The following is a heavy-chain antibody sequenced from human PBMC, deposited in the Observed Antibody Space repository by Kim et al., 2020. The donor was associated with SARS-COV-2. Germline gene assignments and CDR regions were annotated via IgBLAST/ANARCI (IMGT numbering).Heavy chain of an antibody. Sequence: ASVKVSCKASGYPFSNYPIYWVRQATGQGLEWMGWINTDNGNTNYLQSFQGRVTFTRDTFVTTAYMEVCDLRSEDTAVYYCAKVLLSTSLGSWGQGTLV. CDR3: AKVLLSTSLGS. D-gene: IGHD3-16*01. J-gene: IGHJ5*02. V-gene: IGHV1-3*04. CDR2: INTDNGNT. CDR1: GYPFSNYP.